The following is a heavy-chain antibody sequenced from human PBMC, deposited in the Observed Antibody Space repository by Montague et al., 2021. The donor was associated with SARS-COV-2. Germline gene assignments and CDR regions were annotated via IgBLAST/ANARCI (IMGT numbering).Heavy chain of an antibody. D-gene: IGHD3-3*01. CDR1: GFTFSNYA. V-gene: IGHV3-23*01. J-gene: IGHJ4*02. CDR3: AKDPHYDFWCGYYLDY. Sequence: SLRLSCAASGFTFSNYAMSWVRQAPGKGLEWVSAISGSGGSTYYADSVKGRFTISRDNSKNTLYLQMNSLRAEDAAVYYCAKDPHYDFWCGYYLDYWGQGTLVTVSS. CDR2: ISGSGGST.